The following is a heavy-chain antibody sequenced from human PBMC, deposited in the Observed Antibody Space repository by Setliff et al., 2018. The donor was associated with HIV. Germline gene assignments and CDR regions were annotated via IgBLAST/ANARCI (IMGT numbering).Heavy chain of an antibody. V-gene: IGHV4-59*11. CDR2: IYYSGST. CDR3: TRGPEGVAGGDY. D-gene: IGHD3-3*01. CDR1: GDSISSHY. J-gene: IGHJ4*02. Sequence: PSETLSLTCTVSGDSISSHYWNWIRQPPGKALEWIGYIYYSGSTNYNPSFKSRVTISVDRSKRQFSLNLSSVTAADTAIYYCTRGPEGVAGGDYWGQGILVTAPQ.